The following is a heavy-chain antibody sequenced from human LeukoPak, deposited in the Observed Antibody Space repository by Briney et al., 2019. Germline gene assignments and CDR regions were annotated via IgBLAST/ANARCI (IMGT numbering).Heavy chain of an antibody. J-gene: IGHJ5*02. D-gene: IGHD3-10*01. Sequence: PSRTLSLTCTVSGGSISSGDYYWSWIRQPPGKGLEWIGYIYYSGSTYYNPSLKSRVTISVDTSKNQFSLKLSSVTAADTAVYYCARDRITMARGVIVTGVFDPWGQGTLVTVSS. CDR3: ARDRITMARGVIVTGVFDP. V-gene: IGHV4-30-4*08. CDR1: GGSISSGDYY. CDR2: IYYSGST.